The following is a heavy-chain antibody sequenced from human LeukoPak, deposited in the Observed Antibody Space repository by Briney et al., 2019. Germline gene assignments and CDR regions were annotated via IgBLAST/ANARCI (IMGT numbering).Heavy chain of an antibody. CDR1: GFTFSSYG. Sequence: PGGSLRLSCAASGFTFSSYGMHWVRQAPGKGLEWVAVIWYDGSNKYYADSVKGRSTISRDNSKNTLYLQMNSLRAEDTAVYYCARIYYDSSGYYNDYWGQGTLVTVSS. CDR2: IWYDGSNK. CDR3: ARIYYDSSGYYNDY. J-gene: IGHJ4*02. V-gene: IGHV3-33*08. D-gene: IGHD3-22*01.